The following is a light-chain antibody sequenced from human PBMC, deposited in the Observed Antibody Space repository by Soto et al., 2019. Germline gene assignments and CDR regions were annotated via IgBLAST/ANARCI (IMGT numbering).Light chain of an antibody. J-gene: IGKJ2*01. CDR2: DAS. CDR1: QGISSA. V-gene: IGKV1-13*02. Sequence: AIQLTQSPSSLSASVGDRVTITCRASQGISSALVWYQQKPGKAPNLLIYDASSLQSGVPSRFSGSGSGTDFTLTISSLQPEDFATYYCQQFNSYPVTFGQGTKLEIK. CDR3: QQFNSYPVT.